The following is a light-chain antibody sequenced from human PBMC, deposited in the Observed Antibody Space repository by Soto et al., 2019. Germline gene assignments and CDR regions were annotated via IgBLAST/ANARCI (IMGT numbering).Light chain of an antibody. V-gene: IGLV2-14*03. J-gene: IGLJ1*01. Sequence: QSALTQPASVSGSPGQSITISCTGTSSDVGAYKYVSWYQQHPGKVPKLIIYGVSNRPSGVSNRFSGSKSGNTAFLTISGLQPEDEADYYCSAYAGSNNFVFGSGTKVTVL. CDR3: SAYAGSNNFV. CDR1: SSDVGAYKY. CDR2: GVS.